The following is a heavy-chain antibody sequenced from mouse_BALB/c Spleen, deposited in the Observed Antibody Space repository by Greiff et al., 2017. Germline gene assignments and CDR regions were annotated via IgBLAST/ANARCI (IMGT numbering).Heavy chain of an antibody. Sequence: DVQLVESGGGLVKPGGSLKLSCAASGFTFSSYAMSWVRQTPEKRLEWVASISSGGSTYYPDSVKGRFTISRDNARNILYLQMSSLRSEDTAMYYCARGAPYPAMDYWGQGTSVTVSS. V-gene: IGHV5-6-5*01. J-gene: IGHJ4*01. D-gene: IGHD5-1*01. CDR1: GFTFSSYA. CDR2: ISSGGST. CDR3: ARGAPYPAMDY.